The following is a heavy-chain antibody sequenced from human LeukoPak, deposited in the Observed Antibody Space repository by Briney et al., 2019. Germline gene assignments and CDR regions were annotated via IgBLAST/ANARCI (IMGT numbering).Heavy chain of an antibody. CDR2: INPNRGGT. CDR3: ARVARGDFWSGSALDY. D-gene: IGHD3-3*01. CDR1: GYTFTGYY. V-gene: IGHV1-2*02. Sequence: ASVKVSCKASGYTFTGYYMHWVRQAPGQGGEWVGWINPNRGGTNDAQKLQGSVTMTRDTSISTGYMELSRLRSDETGVYYSARVARGDFWSGSALDYWGQGTLVTVSS. J-gene: IGHJ4*02.